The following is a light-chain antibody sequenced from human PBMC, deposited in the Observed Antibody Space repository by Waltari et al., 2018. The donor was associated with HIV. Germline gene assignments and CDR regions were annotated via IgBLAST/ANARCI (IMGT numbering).Light chain of an antibody. J-gene: IGKJ2*01. CDR3: EKGHSVPDT. Sequence: IQLTQSPSPLSSSVGARVTVPCRASQHVNSYLNLYQQRPGKVPQLLIYAIASLQSGVPLRFSGSGSGTDFTLTISSMQPEDIATYDCEKGHSVPDTFGQGTKLEMK. CDR1: QHVNSY. V-gene: IGKV1-39*01. CDR2: AIA.